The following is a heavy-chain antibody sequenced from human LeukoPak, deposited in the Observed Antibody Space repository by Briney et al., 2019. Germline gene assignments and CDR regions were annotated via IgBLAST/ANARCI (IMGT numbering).Heavy chain of an antibody. J-gene: IGHJ4*02. CDR2: IWYDGSNK. D-gene: IGHD2-2*01. CDR1: GFTFSSYG. CDR3: ARGGIVVVPAALRH. V-gene: IGHV3-33*01. Sequence: PGRSLRLSCAASGFTFSSYGMHWVRQAPGRGLEWVAVIWYDGSNKYYADSVKGRFTISRDNSKNTLYLQMNSLRAEDTAVYYCARGGIVVVPAALRHWGQGTLVTVSS.